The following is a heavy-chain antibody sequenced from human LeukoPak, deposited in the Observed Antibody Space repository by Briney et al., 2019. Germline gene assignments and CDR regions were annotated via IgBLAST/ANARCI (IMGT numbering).Heavy chain of an antibody. CDR3: ARGPRIAAGDTVDY. J-gene: IGHJ4*02. D-gene: IGHD6-13*01. V-gene: IGHV4-34*01. CDR1: GGSFSGYY. CDR2: INHSGST. Sequence: PSETLSLTCAVYGGSFSGYYWSWIRQPPGKGLEWIGEINHSGSTNYNPSLKSRVTMSVDTSKNQFSLKLSPVTAADTAVYYCARGPRIAAGDTVDYWGQGTLVTVSS.